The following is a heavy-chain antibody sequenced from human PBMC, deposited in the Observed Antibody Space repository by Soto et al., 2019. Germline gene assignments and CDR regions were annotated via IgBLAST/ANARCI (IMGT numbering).Heavy chain of an antibody. V-gene: IGHV4-39*02. CDR3: ATPRDYNYYLGAFGF. CDR2: IHHDGNT. J-gene: IGHJ3*01. D-gene: IGHD4-4*01. Sequence: QLQLQESGPGLVKPSETLSLTCTVSGASVTSSTYYWAWIRQPPGKGLEWVGSIHHDGNTYYNPSLKSGVTISIDTSTNHSSLRLSSMTAADTAVFYCATPRDYNYYLGAFGFWGQGTMVTVSS. CDR1: GASVTSSTYY.